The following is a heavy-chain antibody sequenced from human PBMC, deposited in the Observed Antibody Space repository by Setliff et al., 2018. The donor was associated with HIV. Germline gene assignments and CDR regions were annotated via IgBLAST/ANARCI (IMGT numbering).Heavy chain of an antibody. D-gene: IGHD4-4*01. V-gene: IGHV4-34*01. CDR3: AAFFVTPMTTQDF. J-gene: IGHJ4*02. CDR1: GGPSTDHY. Sequence: SETLSLTCAVYGGPSTDHYWNWIRQSPGMGLEWIAEIHHTGYINYNPSLRSRVSVSRDMSSNQFSLRLSSVTAADAAAYYCAAFFVTPMTTQDFWGQGTLVTVSS. CDR2: IHHTGYI.